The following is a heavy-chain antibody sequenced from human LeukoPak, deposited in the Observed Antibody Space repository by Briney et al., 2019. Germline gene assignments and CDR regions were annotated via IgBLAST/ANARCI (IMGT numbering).Heavy chain of an antibody. Sequence: RPSETLSLTCTVSGDSLSSVTDYWAWIRQPPGKGLEWIASGDYSGGTYYNPSLESRVAISADMSKNQFSLKMKSVTAADTAVYYCVRHGNLYSEWAFEIWGQGTMVTVSS. CDR1: GDSLSSVTDY. V-gene: IGHV4-39*01. J-gene: IGHJ3*02. CDR3: VRHGNLYSEWAFEI. CDR2: GDYSGGT. D-gene: IGHD1-26*01.